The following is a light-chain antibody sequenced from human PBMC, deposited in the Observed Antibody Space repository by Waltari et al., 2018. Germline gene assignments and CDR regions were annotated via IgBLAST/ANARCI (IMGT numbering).Light chain of an antibody. CDR3: QQYYSTPPK. CDR2: WAS. V-gene: IGKV4-1*01. J-gene: IGKJ1*01. CDR1: QSVLYSSNNKNY. Sequence: DIVMTQSPDSLAVSLGERATINCKSSQSVLYSSNNKNYLAWYQQKPGPPPKLLIYWASTRESGVPDRFSGSGSGTDFTLTISSLQAEDVAVYYCQQYYSTPPKFGQGTKVEIK.